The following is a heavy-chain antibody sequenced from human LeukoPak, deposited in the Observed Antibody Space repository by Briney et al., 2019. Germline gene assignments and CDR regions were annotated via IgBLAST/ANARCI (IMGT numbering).Heavy chain of an antibody. CDR2: ITLSGGST. CDR3: AKRGNPAVGHHYLDV. D-gene: IGHD2-2*01. J-gene: IGHJ6*03. CDR1: GFTFSYYD. V-gene: IGHV3-23*01. Sequence: GGSLRLSCAASGFTFSYYDMSWVRQAPGKGLEWVASITLSGGSTFYADSVKGRFTISRDNSKKTLYLQMNSLSGEDTAVYYCAKRGNPAVGHHYLDVWGKGTTVSVSS.